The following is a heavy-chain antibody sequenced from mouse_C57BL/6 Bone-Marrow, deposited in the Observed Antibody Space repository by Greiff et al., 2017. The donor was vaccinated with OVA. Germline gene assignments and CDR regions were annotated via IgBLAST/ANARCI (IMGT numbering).Heavy chain of an antibody. V-gene: IGHV1-64*01. CDR1: GYTFTSYW. J-gene: IGHJ3*01. CDR3: ARSMGSTWLASFAY. Sequence: QVQLQQPGAELVKPGASVKLSCKASGYTFTSYWMHWVKQRPGQGLEWIGMIHPNSGSTNYNEKFKSKATLTVDTSSSTAYMQLSSLTSEDSAVYYSARSMGSTWLASFAYWGQGTLVTVSA. D-gene: IGHD6-1*01. CDR2: IHPNSGST.